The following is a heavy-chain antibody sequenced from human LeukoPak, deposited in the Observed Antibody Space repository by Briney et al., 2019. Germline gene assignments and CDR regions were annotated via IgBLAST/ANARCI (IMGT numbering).Heavy chain of an antibody. V-gene: IGHV1-18*01. D-gene: IGHD4-11*01. J-gene: IGHJ4*02. CDR3: ARTEAHTNFVDF. Sequence: EATVKVSCKASGYTFNLYGFNGVRQPPGQGLEWMGWISAYDCKKSIPPRLQGGLIMATDTYTRTAYMQLRSLASDDTAMYYCARTEAHTNFVDFWGQGTLVTVSS. CDR2: ISAYDCKK. CDR1: GYTFNLYG.